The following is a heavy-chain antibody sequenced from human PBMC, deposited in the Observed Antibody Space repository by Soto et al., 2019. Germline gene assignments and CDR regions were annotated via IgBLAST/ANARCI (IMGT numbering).Heavy chain of an antibody. Sequence: PSETLSLTCTVSGGSISSVDYYWSWIRQPPGKGLEWIGYIYYSGRTYYNPSLKSRVTISVDTSKNQFSLKLSSVTAADTAVYYCARDQLPMVRGVIPYYYGMDVWGQGTTVTVS. CDR2: IYYSGRT. D-gene: IGHD3-10*01. V-gene: IGHV4-30-4*01. CDR1: GGSISSVDYY. CDR3: ARDQLPMVRGVIPYYYGMDV. J-gene: IGHJ6*02.